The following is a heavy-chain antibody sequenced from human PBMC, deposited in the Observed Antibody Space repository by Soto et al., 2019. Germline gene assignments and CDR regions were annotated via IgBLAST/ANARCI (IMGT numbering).Heavy chain of an antibody. V-gene: IGHV4-30-4*08. CDR3: ARYSFWSGALGGDV. J-gene: IGHJ6*02. CDR2: IYNSGST. CDR1: GVSISSGDYY. D-gene: IGHD3-3*01. Sequence: PSETLSLTCTVSGVSISSGDYYWCWIRQPPGKGLEWIGYIYNSGSTYHDPSLKSRVTISADTSKNQFSLRLSPVTAADTAVYYCARYSFWSGALGGDVWGQGTTVTVSS.